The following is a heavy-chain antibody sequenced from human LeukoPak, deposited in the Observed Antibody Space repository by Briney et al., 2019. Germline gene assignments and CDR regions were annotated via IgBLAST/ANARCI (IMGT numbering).Heavy chain of an antibody. Sequence: GRSLRLSCAASGFTFSSYGMHWVRQAPGKGLEGGAVISYDGSNKYYADSVKGRFTISRDNSKNTLYLQMNSLRAEDTAVYYCAKKGGGAAAGYYYYGMDVWGQGTTVTVSS. CDR1: GFTFSSYG. V-gene: IGHV3-30*18. CDR2: ISYDGSNK. J-gene: IGHJ6*02. D-gene: IGHD6-13*01. CDR3: AKKGGGAAAGYYYYGMDV.